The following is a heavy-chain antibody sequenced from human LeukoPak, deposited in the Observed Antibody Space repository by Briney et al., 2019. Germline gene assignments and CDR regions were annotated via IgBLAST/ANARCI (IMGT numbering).Heavy chain of an antibody. Sequence: SETLSLTCSVSGYSISSGYYWGWIRQPPGKGLEWIGSIYHSGSTYYNPSLKSRVTISVDTSKNQFSLKLSSVTAADTAVYYCARVRNFSYGPPIYFDYWGQGTLVTVSS. CDR2: IYHSGST. V-gene: IGHV4-38-2*02. J-gene: IGHJ4*02. CDR3: ARVRNFSYGPPIYFDY. D-gene: IGHD5-18*01. CDR1: GYSISSGYY.